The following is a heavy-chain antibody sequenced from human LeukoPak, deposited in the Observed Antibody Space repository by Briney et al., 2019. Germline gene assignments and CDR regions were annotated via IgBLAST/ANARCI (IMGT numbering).Heavy chain of an antibody. Sequence: LGESLKISCKVSGYSFTSNWIGWVRQVPGKGLEWMGIIYPGDSDTIYSPSFQGQVTISADKSISTTYLQWSSLKASDTAMYYCARHDPYGMDVWGQGTTVTVSS. CDR2: IYPGDSDT. V-gene: IGHV5-51*01. J-gene: IGHJ6*02. CDR3: ARHDPYGMDV. CDR1: GYSFTSNW. D-gene: IGHD3-16*01.